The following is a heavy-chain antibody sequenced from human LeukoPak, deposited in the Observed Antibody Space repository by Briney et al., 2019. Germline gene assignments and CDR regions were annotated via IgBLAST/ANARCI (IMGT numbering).Heavy chain of an antibody. CDR1: GFTFSSYS. CDR2: IKEDGGEI. J-gene: IGHJ4*02. Sequence: GGSLRLSCAASGFTFSSYSMNWVRQAPGKGLEWVAKIKEDGGEIYYVDSVKGRFTISRDNAKKSLFLHMNSLRGEDTAVYYCVRENYYFDYWGQGTLVTVSS. V-gene: IGHV3-7*01. CDR3: VRENYYFDY.